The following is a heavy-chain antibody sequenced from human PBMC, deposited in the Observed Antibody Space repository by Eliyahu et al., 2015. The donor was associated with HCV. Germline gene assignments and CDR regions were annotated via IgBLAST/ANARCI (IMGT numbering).Heavy chain of an antibody. D-gene: IGHD3-9*01. CDR3: ARDGADDILTGYYYYGMDV. Sequence: QVQLVQSGAEVKKPGASVKVSCKASGYTFTSYYMHWVRQAPGQGLEGMGIINPSGGSTSYAQKFQGRVTMTRDTSTSTVYMELSSLRSEDTAVYYCARDGADDILTGYYYYGMDVWGQGTTVTVSS. J-gene: IGHJ6*02. CDR2: INPSGGST. CDR1: GYTFTSYY. V-gene: IGHV1-46*01.